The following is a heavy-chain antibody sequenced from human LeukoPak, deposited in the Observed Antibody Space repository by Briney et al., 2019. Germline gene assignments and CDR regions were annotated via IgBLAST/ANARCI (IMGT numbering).Heavy chain of an antibody. CDR1: GFTFSSYG. CDR2: VWYDGINK. V-gene: IGHV3-33*01. Sequence: QAGGSLRLSCSASGFTFSSYGMHWVRHAPGKGLEWVADVWYDGINKYYADSVKGRFTISRDNSKNTLYLQMNSLRAEDTAVYYCARSTSSEYDIYHFDYWGQGTLVTVSS. J-gene: IGHJ4*02. D-gene: IGHD3-9*01. CDR3: ARSTSSEYDIYHFDY.